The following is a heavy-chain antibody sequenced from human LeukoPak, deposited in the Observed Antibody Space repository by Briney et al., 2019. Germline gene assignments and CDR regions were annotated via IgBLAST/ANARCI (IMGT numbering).Heavy chain of an antibody. V-gene: IGHV3-21*01. CDR3: ARGGSGSYYNAY. Sequence: GGSLRLSCAASGFTFSTYWMSWVRQAPGKGLEWVSSISSSSSYIYYADSVKGRFTISRDNAKNSLYLQMNSLRAEDTAVYYCARGGSGSYYNAYWGQGTLVTVSS. CDR1: GFTFSTYW. D-gene: IGHD3-10*01. CDR2: ISSSSSYI. J-gene: IGHJ4*02.